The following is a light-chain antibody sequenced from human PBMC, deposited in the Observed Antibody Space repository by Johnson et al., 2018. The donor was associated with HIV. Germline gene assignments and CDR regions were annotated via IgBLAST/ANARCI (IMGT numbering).Light chain of an antibody. Sequence: SVLTQPPSVSAAPGQKVTISCSGSSSNIGNNYVSWYQQFPGTSPKLLIYENNKRPSGIPDRFFGSKSGTSATLGITGLQTGDEADYYCETWDSSLRACFGTGTKVTGL. CDR3: ETWDSSLRAC. V-gene: IGLV1-51*02. J-gene: IGLJ1*01. CDR2: ENN. CDR1: SSNIGNNY.